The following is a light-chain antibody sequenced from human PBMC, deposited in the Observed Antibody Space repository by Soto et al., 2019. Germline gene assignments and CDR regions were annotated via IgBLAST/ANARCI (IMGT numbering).Light chain of an antibody. CDR2: DVS. J-gene: IGLJ2*01. CDR3: CSYAGSYTVL. V-gene: IGLV2-11*01. Sequence: QSALTQPRSVSGSPGQSVTISCTGTSSDVGGYKYVSWYQQHPGKVPNLIIYDVSERPSGVPDRFSGSKSGNTASLSISGLQVEDEADYYCCSYAGSYTVLFGGGTKLTVL. CDR1: SSDVGGYKY.